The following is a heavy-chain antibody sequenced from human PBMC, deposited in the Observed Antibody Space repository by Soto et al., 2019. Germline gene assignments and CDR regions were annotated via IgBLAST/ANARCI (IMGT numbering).Heavy chain of an antibody. CDR2: MNPNSGNT. V-gene: IGHV1-8*01. CDR3: ASGFRNDYVSGSYLNSDY. J-gene: IGHJ4*02. CDR1: GYTFTSYD. D-gene: IGHD3-16*02. Sequence: QVQLVQSGAEVKKPGASVKVSCKASGYTFTSYDINWVRQATGQGLEWMGWMNPNSGNTGYAQKFQGRVTMTRNTSISTAYMALSSLRSEDTAVYYCASGFRNDYVSGSYLNSDYWRQGTLLTVSS.